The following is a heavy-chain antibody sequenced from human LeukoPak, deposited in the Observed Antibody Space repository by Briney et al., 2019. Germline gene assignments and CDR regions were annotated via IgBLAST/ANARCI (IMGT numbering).Heavy chain of an antibody. D-gene: IGHD3-10*01. J-gene: IGHJ4*02. CDR2: MNPNSGNT. Sequence: ASVKVSCKASGYTFTSYDINWVRQAAGQGLEWMGWMNPNSGNTGYAQKFQGRVTMTRNTSISTAYMELSSLRSEDTAVYYCARGRALWFGLRNFDYWGQGTLVTVSS. CDR3: ARGRALWFGLRNFDY. CDR1: GYTFTSYD. V-gene: IGHV1-8*01.